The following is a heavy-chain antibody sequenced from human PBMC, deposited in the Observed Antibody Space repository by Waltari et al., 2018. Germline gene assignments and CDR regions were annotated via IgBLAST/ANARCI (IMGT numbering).Heavy chain of an antibody. CDR3: ATDWAGTSCNGDCLEN. CDR2: ISGSGDTT. J-gene: IGHJ4*02. Sequence: EVPVVESGGTLVQPEGSLRLSFAASGFHFTGYSMLWVRQAPGKGLEWVSSISGSGDTTYYANSVKGRFSISRDNSKNTVFLHMNSLRAEDTAVYYCATDWAGTSCNGDCLENWGQGTLVTVSS. D-gene: IGHD2-21*02. V-gene: IGHV3-23*04. CDR1: GFHFTGYS.